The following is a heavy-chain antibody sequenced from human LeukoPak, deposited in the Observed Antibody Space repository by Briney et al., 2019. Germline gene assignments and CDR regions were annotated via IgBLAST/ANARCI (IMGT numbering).Heavy chain of an antibody. CDR2: ISGSGGST. J-gene: IGHJ4*02. D-gene: IGHD6-19*01. CDR3: ARARKAVAGSFHRDYYFDY. CDR1: GFTFSSYG. Sequence: GGTLRLSCAASGFTFSSYGMSWVRQAPGKGLEWVSAISGSGGSTYYADSVKGRFTISRDNSKNTLYLQMNSLRAEDTAVYYCARARKAVAGSFHRDYYFDYWGQGTLVSVSS. V-gene: IGHV3-23*01.